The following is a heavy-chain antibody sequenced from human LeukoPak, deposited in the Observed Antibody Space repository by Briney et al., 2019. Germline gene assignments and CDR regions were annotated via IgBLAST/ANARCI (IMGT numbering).Heavy chain of an antibody. Sequence: SETLSLTCTVSGGSISSYYWSWIRQPPGKGLEWIGYIYYTGSTNYNPSLKSRVTISGDTSKNQFSLKLSSVTAADTAVYYCARREDVLWYFDLWGRGTLVTVSS. CDR3: ARREDVLWYFDL. D-gene: IGHD2-8*01. CDR1: GGSISSYY. CDR2: IYYTGST. J-gene: IGHJ2*01. V-gene: IGHV4-59*08.